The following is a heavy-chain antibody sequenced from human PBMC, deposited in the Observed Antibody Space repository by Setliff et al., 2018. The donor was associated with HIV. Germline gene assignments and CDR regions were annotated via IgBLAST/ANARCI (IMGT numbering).Heavy chain of an antibody. CDR1: GYTFTDYY. J-gene: IGHJ5*02. V-gene: IGHV1-69-2*01. D-gene: IGHD3-3*01. Sequence: ASVKVSCKASGYTFTDYYMHWVQQAPGKGLEWMGRVDPEDGETIYAEKFQGRVSITADTSTDTAYMELNSLRAEDTAVYYCARVHLRSNAVYGVVSNQFDPWGQGSLVTVSS. CDR2: VDPEDGET. CDR3: ARVHLRSNAVYGVVSNQFDP.